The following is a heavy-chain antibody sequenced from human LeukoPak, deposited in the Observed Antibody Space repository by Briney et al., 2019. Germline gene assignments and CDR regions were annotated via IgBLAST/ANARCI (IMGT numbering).Heavy chain of an antibody. CDR2: VNPNSGNI. CDR3: ARGTSYYASGSYPDFDY. Sequence: GASVKVSCKASGYTFANYEIHWVRQATGQGLEWMAWVNPNSGNINYAQKFQGRITVTRNTFISTAYMELGSRGFEDTAVYYCARGTSYYASGSYPDFDYWGQGTLVTVSS. J-gene: IGHJ4*02. D-gene: IGHD3-10*01. CDR1: GYTFANYE. V-gene: IGHV1-8*03.